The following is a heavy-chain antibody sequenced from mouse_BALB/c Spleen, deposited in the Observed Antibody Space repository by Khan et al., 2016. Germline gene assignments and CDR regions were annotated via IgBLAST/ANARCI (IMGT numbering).Heavy chain of an antibody. V-gene: IGHV14-4*02. Sequence: VQLQQSGAELVRSGASVKLSCTASGFNIKDYYMHWVKQRPEQGLEWIGWIDPENGDTEYAPKFQGKATMTADTSSNTADLQLSSLTSEDTAVYNCNASAYKAMDYGGQGPSVTAPS. J-gene: IGHJ4*01. CDR2: IDPENGDT. CDR3: NASAYKAMDY. CDR1: GFNIKDYY.